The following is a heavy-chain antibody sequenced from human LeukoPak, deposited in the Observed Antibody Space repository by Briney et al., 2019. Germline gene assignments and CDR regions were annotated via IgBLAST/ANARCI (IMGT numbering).Heavy chain of an antibody. V-gene: IGHV4-31*03. CDR1: GVSISSGGYY. D-gene: IGHD1-1*01. CDR3: ARDTRGYYGMDV. J-gene: IGHJ6*04. Sequence: SETLSLTCTVSGVSISSGGYYWSWIRQHPGKGLEWIGYIYYSGSTYYNPSLKSRVTISVDTSKNQFSLKLSSVTAADTAVYYCARDTRGYYGMDVWGKGTTVTVSS. CDR2: IYYSGST.